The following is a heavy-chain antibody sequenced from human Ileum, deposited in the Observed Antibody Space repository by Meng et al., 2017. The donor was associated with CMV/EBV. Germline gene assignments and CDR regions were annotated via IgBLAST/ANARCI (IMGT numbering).Heavy chain of an antibody. D-gene: IGHD6-13*01. CDR1: GFTFSDYY. J-gene: IGHJ4*02. CDR2: ITNTGTSI. CDR3: ARGTTGTPGTDY. Sequence: GGSLRLSCAASGFTFSDYYMSWIRQAPGKGPEWISYITNTGTSIYYADSVKGRFTISRDNAKDSLYLQMNSLRVEDTAVYYCARGTTGTPGTDYWGQGTLVTVSS. V-gene: IGHV3-11*04.